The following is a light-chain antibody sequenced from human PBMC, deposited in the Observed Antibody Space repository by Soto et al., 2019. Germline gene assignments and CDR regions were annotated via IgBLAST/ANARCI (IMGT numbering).Light chain of an antibody. J-gene: IGKJ3*01. CDR2: GAS. V-gene: IGKV3-15*01. Sequence: EIVMTQSPATLSVSPGERATLSCRASQSVSSNLAWYQQKPGQAPRLLIYGASTRATGITARFSGSGSGTDFTLTISRLQSEDFAVYYCQQYNRWPFTFGPGTRVDI. CDR3: QQYNRWPFT. CDR1: QSVSSN.